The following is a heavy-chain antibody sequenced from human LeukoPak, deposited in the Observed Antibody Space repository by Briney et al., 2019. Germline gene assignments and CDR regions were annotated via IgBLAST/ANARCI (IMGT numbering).Heavy chain of an antibody. D-gene: IGHD1-26*01. CDR3: ARDPGIGEQLAPFDY. V-gene: IGHV3-33*01. CDR1: GFTFSNYG. Sequence: PGGSLRLSCAASGFTFSNYGMHWVRQAPGKGLEWVAAIWYDGSNKYYADSVKGRFTISRDNSKNTLYLQMNSLRADDTAVYYCARDPGIGEQLAPFDYWGQGTLVTVSS. J-gene: IGHJ4*02. CDR2: IWYDGSNK.